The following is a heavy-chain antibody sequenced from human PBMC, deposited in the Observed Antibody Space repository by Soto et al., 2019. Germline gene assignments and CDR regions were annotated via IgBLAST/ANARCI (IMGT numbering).Heavy chain of an antibody. CDR2: TYYRSKWYS. V-gene: IGHV6-1*01. J-gene: IGHJ1*01. CDR3: ARTEGYFNL. CDR1: GDSVSSKDAA. Sequence: SQTVSLTCAISGDSVSSKDAAWNWIRQSPSRGLEWLGRTYYRSKWYSEYAISVRGRITINPDTSKNHFSLQLNSVTPEDTAVYYCARTEGYFNLWGQGTLVTVSS.